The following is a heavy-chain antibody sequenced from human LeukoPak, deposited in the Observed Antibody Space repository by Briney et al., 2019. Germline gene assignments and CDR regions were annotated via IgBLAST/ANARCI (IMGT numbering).Heavy chain of an antibody. D-gene: IGHD3-16*01. J-gene: IGHJ6*03. Sequence: PSETLSLTRTVSGYSISSGYYWGWIRQPPGKGLEWIGEINHSGSTNYNPSLKSRVTISVDTSKNQFSLKLSSVTAADTAVYYCARGLLRGYYYYYMDVWGKGTTVTVSS. V-gene: IGHV4-38-2*02. CDR3: ARGLLRGYYYYYMDV. CDR1: GYSISSGYY. CDR2: INHSGST.